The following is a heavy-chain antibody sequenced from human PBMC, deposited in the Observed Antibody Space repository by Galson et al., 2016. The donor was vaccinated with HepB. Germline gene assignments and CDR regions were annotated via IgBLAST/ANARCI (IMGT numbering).Heavy chain of an antibody. CDR2: ISGTGGST. D-gene: IGHD5-24*01. Sequence: SLRLSCAASGFTFSSYAMSWVRQVPGKGLEWVSAISGTGGSTYYADSVKGRFTISRDNSKNTLYLQMNSLRVEDTAVYYCASAVRDGHPSFGWGQGTLVTVSS. V-gene: IGHV3-23*01. CDR1: GFTFSSYA. J-gene: IGHJ4*02. CDR3: ASAVRDGHPSFG.